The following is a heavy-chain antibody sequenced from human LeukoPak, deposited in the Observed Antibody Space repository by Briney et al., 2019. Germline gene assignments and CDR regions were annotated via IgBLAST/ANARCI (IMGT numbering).Heavy chain of an antibody. CDR2: VSAYNGNT. Sequence: ASVKVSCKASGYTFTSYGISWVRQAPGQGLEWLGWVSAYNGNTNHAQKLQGRVTMTTDTSTSTAYMELRSLRSDDTAVYYCAREEGDWFDPWGQGTLVTVSS. CDR3: AREEGDWFDP. CDR1: GYTFTSYG. J-gene: IGHJ5*02. D-gene: IGHD3-16*01. V-gene: IGHV1-18*01.